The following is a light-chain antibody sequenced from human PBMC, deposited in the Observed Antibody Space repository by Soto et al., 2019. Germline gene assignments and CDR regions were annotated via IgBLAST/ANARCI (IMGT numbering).Light chain of an antibody. CDR2: EVS. Sequence: QSALTQPASVSGSPGQSITISCTGTSSDVGNYKYVSWYQQHPGKAPKLMIYEVSNRPSGVSNRFSGSKSGNTASLTISGLQAEDETDYYCSSYTTNITPVVFGGGTKLTVL. CDR3: SSYTTNITPVV. CDR1: SSDVGNYKY. V-gene: IGLV2-14*01. J-gene: IGLJ2*01.